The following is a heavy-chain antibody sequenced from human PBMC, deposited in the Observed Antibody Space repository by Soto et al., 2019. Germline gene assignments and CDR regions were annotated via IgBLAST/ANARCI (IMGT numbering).Heavy chain of an antibody. CDR1: GGSFSGYY. J-gene: IGHJ4*02. CDR2: INHSGST. CDR3: ARVGYWSGGSCRLRSGFDY. D-gene: IGHD2-15*01. Sequence: QVQLQQWGAGLLKPSETLSLTCAVYGGSFSGYYWSWIRQPPGKGLEWIGEINHSGSTNYNPSLKSRVPISVDTSMNQFSLKLSSVTAADTAVYYCARVGYWSGGSCRLRSGFDYWGQGTLVTVSS. V-gene: IGHV4-34*01.